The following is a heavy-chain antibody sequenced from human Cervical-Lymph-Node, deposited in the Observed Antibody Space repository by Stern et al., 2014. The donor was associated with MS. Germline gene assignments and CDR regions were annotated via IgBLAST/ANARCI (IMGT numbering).Heavy chain of an antibody. D-gene: IGHD6-13*01. Sequence: KEARPGLVKPSQTLSLNCTVSGGSISSGGYYWSWIRQHPGKGLEWIGAFLYGGSTYYNPSLKSRVTASAETSKNQLSLKMRSGTAADTAVYYGAGGGGGSSWYVGWFDPWGQGTLVTVSA. CDR3: AGGGGGSSWYVGWFDP. V-gene: IGHV4-31*03. CDR1: GGSISSGGYY. J-gene: IGHJ5*02. CDR2: FLYGGST.